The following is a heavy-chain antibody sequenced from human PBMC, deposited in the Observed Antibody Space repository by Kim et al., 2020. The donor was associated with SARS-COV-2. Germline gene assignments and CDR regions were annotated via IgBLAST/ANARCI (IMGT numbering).Heavy chain of an antibody. CDR1: GYSFTSYW. CDR2: IYPGDSDT. J-gene: IGHJ6*02. Sequence: GESLKISCKGSGYSFTSYWIGWVRQMPGKGLEWMGIIYPGDSDTRYSPSFQGQVTISADKSISTAYLQWSSLKASDTAMYYCARTNAAMVRGVITDPYYYYGMDVWGQGTTVTVSS. V-gene: IGHV5-51*01. CDR3: ARTNAAMVRGVITDPYYYYGMDV. D-gene: IGHD3-10*01.